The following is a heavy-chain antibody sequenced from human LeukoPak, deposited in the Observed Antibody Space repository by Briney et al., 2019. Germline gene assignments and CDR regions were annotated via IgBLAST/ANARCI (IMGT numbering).Heavy chain of an antibody. CDR2: MNPNSGNT. D-gene: IGHD5-18*01. J-gene: IGHJ5*02. V-gene: IGHV1-8*01. CDR1: GYTFTNYD. Sequence: ASVKVSCKASGYTFTNYDINWVRRATGQGLEWMGWMNPNSGNTGFAQKFQGRVTMTRNTSATTAYMELSNLRSEDTAVYYCASWRGYSSWSQGTLVTVSS. CDR3: ASWRGYSS.